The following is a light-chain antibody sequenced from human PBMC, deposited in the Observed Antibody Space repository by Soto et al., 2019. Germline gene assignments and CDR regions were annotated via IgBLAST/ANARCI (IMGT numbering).Light chain of an antibody. CDR1: HDIRYD. Sequence: DIQMTQSPSSQSASVGDRVTITCRASHDIRYDLGWFQQKPGKAPTRLIYEASRLQSGVPPRFXXSRSGTQYTLTINSLQPEDSATYYCLQHNIFPYTFGQGTKLEIK. CDR3: LQHNIFPYT. CDR2: EAS. V-gene: IGKV1-17*01. J-gene: IGKJ2*01.